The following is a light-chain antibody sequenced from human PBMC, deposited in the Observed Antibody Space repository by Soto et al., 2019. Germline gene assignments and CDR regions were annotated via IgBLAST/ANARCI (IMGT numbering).Light chain of an antibody. CDR1: QSVLSSSNNENY. CDR2: WAS. J-gene: IGKJ3*01. V-gene: IGKV4-1*01. Sequence: DIVMTQSPDSLAVSLGERATINCKSSQSVLSSSNNENYLAWYQQKPRQPPKLLIYWASTRDSGVPDRFSGSGSGTHFSLTISSLQAEDVAVYYCQQYYTTPFTFGHGTKVDIK. CDR3: QQYYTTPFT.